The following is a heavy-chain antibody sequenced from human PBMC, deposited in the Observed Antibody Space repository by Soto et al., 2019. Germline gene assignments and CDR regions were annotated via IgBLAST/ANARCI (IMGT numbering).Heavy chain of an antibody. CDR3: ARDVIAVAGSADY. D-gene: IGHD6-19*01. J-gene: IGHJ4*02. CDR2: ISSDGGT. V-gene: IGHV3-53*01. Sequence: GSLILSCAASAFTVRSNYMSWVRQAPGKGLEWVSAISSDGGTYYTDSVKGRFTISRDNFKNTLYLQMNSLTAEDTAVYYCARDVIAVAGSADYWGQGKLVTGS. CDR1: AFTVRSNY.